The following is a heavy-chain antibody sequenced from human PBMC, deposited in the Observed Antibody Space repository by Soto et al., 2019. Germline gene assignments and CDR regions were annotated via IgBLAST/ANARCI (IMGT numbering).Heavy chain of an antibody. CDR2: INHSGST. D-gene: IGHD6-19*01. V-gene: IGHV4-34*01. Sequence: SQTLSLTCAVYGGSFSGYYWSWIRQPPGKGLEWIGEINHSGSTNYNPSLKSRVTISVDTSKNQFSLKLSSVTAADTAVYYCARGGSGWYGHYYGMDVWGQGTTVTVSS. CDR3: ARGGSGWYGHYYGMDV. CDR1: GGSFSGYY. J-gene: IGHJ6*02.